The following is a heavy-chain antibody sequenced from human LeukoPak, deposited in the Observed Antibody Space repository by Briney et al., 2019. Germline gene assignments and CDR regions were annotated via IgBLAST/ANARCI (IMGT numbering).Heavy chain of an antibody. Sequence: ASVKVSCKASGYTFSSYAMNWVRQAPGQGLEWMGWINTYTGNPTYAQGFTGRFVFSLDTSVSTAYLQVNSLKAEDTAVYYCARSYYYDSSGYGDYFDYWGQGTLVTVSS. CDR3: ARSYYYDSSGYGDYFDY. CDR2: INTYTGNP. J-gene: IGHJ4*01. CDR1: GYTFSSYA. D-gene: IGHD3-22*01. V-gene: IGHV7-4-1*02.